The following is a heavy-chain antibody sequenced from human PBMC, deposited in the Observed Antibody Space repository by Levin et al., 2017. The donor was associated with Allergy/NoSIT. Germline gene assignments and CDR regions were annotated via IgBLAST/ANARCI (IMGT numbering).Heavy chain of an antibody. CDR3: AKRPHAFDI. CDR1: GFTFRSYA. J-gene: IGHJ3*02. Sequence: LSLTCAASGFTFRSYAMSWVRQAPGKGLEWVSAISGSGGSTYYADSVKGRFTISRDNSKNTLYLQMNSLRAEDTAVYYCAKRPHAFDIWGQGTMVTVSS. V-gene: IGHV3-23*01. CDR2: ISGSGGST.